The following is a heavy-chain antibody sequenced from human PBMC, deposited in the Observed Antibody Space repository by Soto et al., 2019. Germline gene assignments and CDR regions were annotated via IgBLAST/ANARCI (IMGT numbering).Heavy chain of an antibody. V-gene: IGHV4-39*01. CDR1: GGSISSSSYY. J-gene: IGHJ4*02. Sequence: SETLSLTCTVSGGSISSSSYYWGWIRQPPGKGLEWIGSIYYSGSTYYNPSLKSRVTISVDTPKNQFSLKLSSVTAADTAVYYCARQMGRDNWNYFDYWGQGTLVTVSS. CDR3: ARQMGRDNWNYFDY. CDR2: IYYSGST. D-gene: IGHD1-20*01.